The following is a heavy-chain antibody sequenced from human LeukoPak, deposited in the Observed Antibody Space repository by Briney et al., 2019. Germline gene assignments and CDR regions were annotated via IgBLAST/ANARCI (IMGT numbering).Heavy chain of an antibody. CDR2: ISAYSGDP. Sequence: ASVKVSCKASGYTFTNYGISWVRQAPGQGLEWMGWISAYSGDPSYAQKFQGRVTMTTDTSTSTAYMELRSLRSDDTAVYYCARGTSVGGSYYFYYYMDVWGKGTTVTVSS. CDR1: GYTFTNYG. D-gene: IGHD1-26*01. V-gene: IGHV1-18*01. J-gene: IGHJ6*03. CDR3: ARGTSVGGSYYFYYYMDV.